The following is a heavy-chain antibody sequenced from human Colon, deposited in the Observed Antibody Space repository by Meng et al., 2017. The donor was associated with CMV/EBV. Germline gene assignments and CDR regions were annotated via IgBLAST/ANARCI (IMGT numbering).Heavy chain of an antibody. CDR2: IYPGDSDT. J-gene: IGHJ4*02. CDR1: FTGYW. V-gene: IGHV5-51*01. CDR3: ARQARRPITMVRGGYFDY. D-gene: IGHD3-10*01. Sequence: FTGYWIGWVRQMPGTGLQWMGMIYPGDSDTRYSPSFQGQVTISADKSISTAYLQWSSLKASDTAMYYCARQARRPITMVRGGYFDYWGQGTLVTVSS.